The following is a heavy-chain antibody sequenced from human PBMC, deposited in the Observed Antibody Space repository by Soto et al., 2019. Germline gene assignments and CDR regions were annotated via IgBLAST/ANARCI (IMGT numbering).Heavy chain of an antibody. J-gene: IGHJ4*02. CDR2: ISYDGSNK. CDR1: GFTFSSYA. V-gene: IGHV3-30-3*01. CDR3: SRSSCGYYPFFDY. D-gene: IGHD3-22*01. Sequence: QVQLVDSGGGVVQPGRSLRLSCAASGFTFSSYAFHWVRQAPGKGLECVALISYDGSNKYYADSVKGRFTISRDYSKNTLYLQINSLRTEDTAVYYCSRSSCGYYPFFDYWGQVTLVTVSS.